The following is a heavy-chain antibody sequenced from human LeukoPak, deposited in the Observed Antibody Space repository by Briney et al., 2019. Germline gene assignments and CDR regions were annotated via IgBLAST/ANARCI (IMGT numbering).Heavy chain of an antibody. V-gene: IGHV4-34*01. D-gene: IGHD3-10*01. CDR1: GGFISSYY. J-gene: IGHJ6*03. Sequence: SETLSLTCTVSGGFISSYYWSWIRQPPGKGLEWIGEINHSGSTNYNSSLKSRVTISVDTSKNQFSLKLSSVTAADTAVYYCARGYYGSGSHCCHMDVWGKGTTITVS. CDR3: ARGYYGSGSHCCHMDV. CDR2: INHSGST.